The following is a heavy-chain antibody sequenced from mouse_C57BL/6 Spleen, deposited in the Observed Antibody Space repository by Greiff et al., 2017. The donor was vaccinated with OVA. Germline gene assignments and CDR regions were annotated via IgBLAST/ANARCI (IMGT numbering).Heavy chain of an antibody. J-gene: IGHJ2*01. CDR3: ARELGRYYDY. D-gene: IGHD4-1*01. Sequence: EVKLVESAGGLVQPGSSMKLSCTASGFTFSDYYMAWVRQVPEKGLEWVANINYDGSSTYYLDSLKSRFIISRDNAKNILYLQMSSLKSEDTATYYCARELGRYYDYWGQGTTLTVSS. CDR2: INYDGSST. CDR1: GFTFSDYY. V-gene: IGHV5-16*01.